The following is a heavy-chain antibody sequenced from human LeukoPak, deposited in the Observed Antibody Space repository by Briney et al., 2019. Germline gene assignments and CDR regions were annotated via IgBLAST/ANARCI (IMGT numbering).Heavy chain of an antibody. D-gene: IGHD6-19*01. CDR3: ARDLPAVAGTVHFDY. CDR2: IYTSGST. V-gene: IGHV4-4*07. J-gene: IGHJ4*02. Sequence: PSETLSLTCTVSGGSISSYYWSWIRQPAGKGLEWIGRIYTSGSTNYNPSLKSRVTMSVDTSKNQFSLKLSSVTAADTAVYYCARDLPAVAGTVHFDYWGQGTLVTVSS. CDR1: GGSISSYY.